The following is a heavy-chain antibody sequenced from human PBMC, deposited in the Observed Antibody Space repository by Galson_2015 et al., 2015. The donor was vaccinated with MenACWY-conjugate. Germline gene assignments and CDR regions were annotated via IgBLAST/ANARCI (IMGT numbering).Heavy chain of an antibody. CDR3: ARGPLRAAGDSFDS. V-gene: IGHV1-8*01. Sequence: SVKVSCKASGYTFTSYDINWVRQATGQGLEWMGWMNPNSGNTGYAQKFQGRVTMTRNTSISTAYMELSSLRSEDTAVYYCARGPLRAAGDSFDSWGQGTLVTVS. CDR2: MNPNSGNT. J-gene: IGHJ4*02. CDR1: GYTFTSYD. D-gene: IGHD6-13*01.